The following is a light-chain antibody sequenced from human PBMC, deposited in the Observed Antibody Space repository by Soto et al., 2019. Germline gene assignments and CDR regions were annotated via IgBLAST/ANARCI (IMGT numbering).Light chain of an antibody. CDR3: QQRSNWPIT. CDR2: DAS. Sequence: EIVLTQSPATLSLYTGERATLSCRASQSVSSYLAWYQQEPGQAPRLLIYDASNRATGIPARFSGSGSGTDFTLTISSLEPEDFAVYYCQQRSNWPITFGQGTRLEIK. V-gene: IGKV3-11*01. J-gene: IGKJ5*01. CDR1: QSVSSY.